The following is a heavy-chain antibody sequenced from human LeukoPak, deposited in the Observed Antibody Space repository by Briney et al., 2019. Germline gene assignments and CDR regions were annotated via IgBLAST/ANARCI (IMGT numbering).Heavy chain of an antibody. CDR3: ARGRGPYGWFDP. CDR2: INSDGSNT. Sequence: GGSPRLSCAASGFTSSSYWMHWVRQAPGKGLVWVSRINSDGSNTNYADSVKGRSTISRDNAKNTVYLQMNSLRAEDTAVYYCARGRGPYGWFDPWGQGTLVTVSS. J-gene: IGHJ5*02. CDR1: GFTSSSYW. D-gene: IGHD3-10*01. V-gene: IGHV3-74*01.